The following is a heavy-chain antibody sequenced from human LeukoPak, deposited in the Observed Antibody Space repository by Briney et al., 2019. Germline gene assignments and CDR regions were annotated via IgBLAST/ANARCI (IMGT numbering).Heavy chain of an antibody. CDR3: ARAGGFQTVTQFDY. CDR1: GFTFSSYA. V-gene: IGHV3-30-3*01. CDR2: ISYDGSIK. Sequence: PGGSLRLSCAASGFTFSSYAIHWVRQAPGKGLEWVAVISYDGSIKYYADSVKGRFTISRDNSKSTLYLQMNSLRAEDTAVYYCARAGGFQTVTQFDYWGQGTLVTVSS. D-gene: IGHD4-11*01. J-gene: IGHJ4*02.